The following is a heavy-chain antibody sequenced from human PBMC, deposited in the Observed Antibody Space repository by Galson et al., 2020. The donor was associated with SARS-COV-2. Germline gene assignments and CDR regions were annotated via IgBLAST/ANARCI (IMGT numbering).Heavy chain of an antibody. J-gene: IGHJ6*03. V-gene: IGHV4-34*01. CDR2: INHSGST. Sequence: SETLSLTCAVYGGSFSGYYWSWIRQPPGKGLEWIGEINHSGSTNYNPSLKSRVTISVDTSKNQFSLKLSSVTAADTAVYYCASYGPIYYYYYYMDFWGKGTTVTVSS. CDR1: GGSFSGYY. D-gene: IGHD3-10*01. CDR3: ASYGPIYYYYYYMDF.